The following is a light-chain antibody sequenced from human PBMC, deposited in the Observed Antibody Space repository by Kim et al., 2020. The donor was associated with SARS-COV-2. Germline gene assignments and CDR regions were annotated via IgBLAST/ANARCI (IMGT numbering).Light chain of an antibody. CDR2: AAS. CDR1: QTISDY. CDR3: QQANSFPWT. J-gene: IGKJ1*01. Sequence: DIQMTQSPSSLSASVGDRVTITCRASQTISDYLNWYKQKPGKAPKLLIYAASSLQSGVPSRFSGSGSGTDFTLTISSLQPEDFATYYCQQANSFPWTFGQGTKVDIK. V-gene: IGKV1-12*01.